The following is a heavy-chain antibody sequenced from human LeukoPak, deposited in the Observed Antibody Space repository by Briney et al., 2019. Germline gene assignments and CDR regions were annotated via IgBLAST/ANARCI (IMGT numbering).Heavy chain of an antibody. CDR2: INHSGST. CDR3: ARAKRRDSSSFGY. V-gene: IGHV4-34*01. D-gene: IGHD6-6*01. J-gene: IGHJ4*02. CDR1: GGSFSGYY. Sequence: SETLSLTCAVYGGSFSGYYWSWIRQPPGKGLEWIGEINHSGSTNYNPSLKSRVTISVDTSKNQFSLKLSSVTAADTAVSYCARAKRRDSSSFGYWGQGTLVTVSS.